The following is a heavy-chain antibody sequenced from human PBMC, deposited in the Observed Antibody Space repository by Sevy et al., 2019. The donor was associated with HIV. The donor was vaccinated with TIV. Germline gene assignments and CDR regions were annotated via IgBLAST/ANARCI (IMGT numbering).Heavy chain of an antibody. CDR3: AKARWPEH. D-gene: IGHD2-15*01. V-gene: IGHV3-30*18. CDR2: ISYDGSNK. Sequence: GGSLRLSCAASGFTFSSYGMHWVRQAPGKGLEWAAVISYDGSNKYYADSVKRRFTISRDNSKNTLYLQMNSLRAEDTAVYYCAKARWPEHWGQGTLVTVSS. CDR1: GFTFSSYG. J-gene: IGHJ1*01.